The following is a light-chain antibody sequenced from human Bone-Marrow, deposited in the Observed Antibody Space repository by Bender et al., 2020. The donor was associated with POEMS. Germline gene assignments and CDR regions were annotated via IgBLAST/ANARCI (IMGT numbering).Light chain of an antibody. Sequence: QSALTQPASVSGSPGQSITISCTGTSNDVGRHNLVSWYQQHPGKAPKLMIYDVTHRPSGVPNRFSGSKSGNTASLTISGLQAEDEADYYCISYTSSGTYVFGTGTKVTVL. CDR3: ISYTSSGTYV. V-gene: IGLV2-14*02. CDR1: SNDVGRHNL. CDR2: DVT. J-gene: IGLJ1*01.